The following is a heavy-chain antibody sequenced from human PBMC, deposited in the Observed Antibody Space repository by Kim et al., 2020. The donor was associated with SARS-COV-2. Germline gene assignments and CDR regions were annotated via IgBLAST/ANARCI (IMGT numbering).Heavy chain of an antibody. CDR3: ARSRSGFPNRNYGMDV. Sequence: GGSLRLSCAASGFTFSSYAMHWVRQAPGKGLEYVSAISSNGGSTYYADSVKGRFTISRDNSKNALYLQMGSLRAEDMAVYYCARSRSGFPNRNYGMDVWGQGTTVTVSS. J-gene: IGHJ6*02. D-gene: IGHD5-18*01. V-gene: IGHV3-64*02. CDR1: GFTFSSYA. CDR2: ISSNGGST.